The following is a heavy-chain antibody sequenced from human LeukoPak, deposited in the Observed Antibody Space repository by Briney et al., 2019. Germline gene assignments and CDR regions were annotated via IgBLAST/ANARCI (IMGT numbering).Heavy chain of an antibody. CDR2: IYYSGST. Sequence: SETLSLTCTVSGGSISSSSYYWGWIRQPPGRGLEWIGSIYYSGSTYYNPSLKSRVTISVDTSKNQFSLKLSSVTAADTAVYYCARHGILWFFGYWGQGTLVTVSS. CDR3: ARHGILWFFGY. CDR1: GGSISSSSYY. J-gene: IGHJ4*02. D-gene: IGHD3-10*01. V-gene: IGHV4-39*01.